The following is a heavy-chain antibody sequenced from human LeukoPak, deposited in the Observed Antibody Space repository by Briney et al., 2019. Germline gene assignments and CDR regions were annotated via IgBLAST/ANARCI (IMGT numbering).Heavy chain of an antibody. Sequence: GGSLRLSCAASGFSLSGYWMHWVRQVPGKGLVWVSRINSDGSSTSYADSVKGRFTISRDNAKNTLYLQMNSLRAEDTAVYYCGRDLAYGSGSQRVDYWGQGTLVTVSS. CDR3: GRDLAYGSGSQRVDY. J-gene: IGHJ4*02. CDR1: GFSLSGYW. D-gene: IGHD3-10*01. V-gene: IGHV3-74*01. CDR2: INSDGSST.